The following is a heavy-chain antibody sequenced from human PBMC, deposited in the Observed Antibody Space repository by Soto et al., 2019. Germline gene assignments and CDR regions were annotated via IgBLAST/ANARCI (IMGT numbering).Heavy chain of an antibody. V-gene: IGHV4-39*01. CDR3: AGRAGATIDY. D-gene: IGHD1-26*01. J-gene: IGHJ4*02. Sequence: QLQLQESGPGLVKPSETLSLTCTVSGGSISSSSYYWGWIRQPPGKGLEWIGSIYYSGSTYYNPSLQSRVTIAVDTSKNQFSLKLSSVTAADTAVYYCAGRAGATIDYWGQGTLVTVSS. CDR1: GGSISSSSYY. CDR2: IYYSGST.